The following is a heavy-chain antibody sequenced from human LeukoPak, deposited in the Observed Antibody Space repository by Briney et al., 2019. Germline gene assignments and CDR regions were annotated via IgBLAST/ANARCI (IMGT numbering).Heavy chain of an antibody. D-gene: IGHD2-15*01. V-gene: IGHV3-48*01. CDR2: IPSSGSSI. CDR1: GFIFTTYS. CDR3: ARTLLYCSGGSRYPTRFDS. J-gene: IGHJ4*02. Sequence: GGSLRLSCAASGFIFTTYSMSWVRQAPGKGLEWVSHIPSSGSSIYYADSVKGRFTISRDNAKSSLYLQMNSLRAEDTAVYYCARTLLYCSGGSRYPTRFDSWGQGTLVTVSS.